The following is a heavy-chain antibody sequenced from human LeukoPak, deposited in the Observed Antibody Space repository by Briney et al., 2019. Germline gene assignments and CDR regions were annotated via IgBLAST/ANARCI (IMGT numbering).Heavy chain of an antibody. CDR1: GGTFSSYA. CDR3: ARGWGYDILTGYYSHNWFDP. D-gene: IGHD3-9*01. J-gene: IGHJ5*02. V-gene: IGHV1-69*13. CDR2: IIPIFGTA. Sequence: ASVKVSCKASGGTFSSYAISWVRQAPGQGLEWMGGIIPIFGTANYAQKFQGRVTITADESTSTAYMELSSLRSEDTAVYYCARGWGYDILTGYYSHNWFDPWGQGTLVTVSS.